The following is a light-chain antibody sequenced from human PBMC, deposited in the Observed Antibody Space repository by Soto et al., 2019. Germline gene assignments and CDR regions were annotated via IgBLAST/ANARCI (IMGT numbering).Light chain of an antibody. CDR3: QQHSTWPPPP. J-gene: IGKJ3*01. Sequence: EVVLTQSPATLSSSVGESATLSCRASQSVGVYLAWYQQKPGQAPRLLIYDTSNRAAGIPPRFTGSGSGTDFTLTITSLEPEDFAVYYCQQHSTWPPPPFGPGTKVDIK. V-gene: IGKV3-11*01. CDR1: QSVGVY. CDR2: DTS.